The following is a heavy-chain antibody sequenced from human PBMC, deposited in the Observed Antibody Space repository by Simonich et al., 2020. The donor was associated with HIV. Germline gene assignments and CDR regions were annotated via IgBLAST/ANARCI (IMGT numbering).Heavy chain of an antibody. Sequence: EVQLVESGGGLVQPGGSLRLSCAASGFTFRSYWMHWVLQAPGKGLVWGSRSNSDGSSTSYAASVKGRFTISRDNAKNTLYRQMNSLRAEETAVYYCARSGGSSSDAFDIWGQGTMVTVSS. D-gene: IGHD6-6*01. CDR2: SNSDGSST. CDR1: GFTFRSYW. CDR3: ARSGGSSSDAFDI. J-gene: IGHJ3*02. V-gene: IGHV3-74*01.